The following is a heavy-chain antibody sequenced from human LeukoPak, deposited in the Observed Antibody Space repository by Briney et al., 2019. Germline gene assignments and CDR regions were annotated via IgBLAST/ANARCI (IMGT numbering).Heavy chain of an antibody. CDR3: AIETTSYSGSYYYYYMDV. J-gene: IGHJ6*03. CDR1: GGSISSYY. D-gene: IGHD1-26*01. CDR2: IYTSGST. V-gene: IGHV4-4*09. Sequence: SETLSLTCTVSGGSISSYYWSWIRKPPGKGLDLIGYIYTSGSTNYNPSLKSRVTISVDTSKNQFSLKLSSVTAADTAVYYCAIETTSYSGSYYYYYMDVWGKGTTVTVSS.